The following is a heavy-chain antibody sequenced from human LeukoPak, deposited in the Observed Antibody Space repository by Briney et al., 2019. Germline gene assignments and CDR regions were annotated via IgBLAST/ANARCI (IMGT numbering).Heavy chain of an antibody. J-gene: IGHJ4*02. CDR1: GYSFVSHW. Sequence: GESLKISCKASGYSFVSHWIVWVRQMPGKGLEWLGIIYPGDSDTRYSPSFQGQVTISADKSISTAYLQWNSLRASDTAMYYCARYHSNLRHFDYWGQGTLVTVSS. CDR2: IYPGDSDT. CDR3: ARYHSNLRHFDY. V-gene: IGHV5-51*01. D-gene: IGHD4-11*01.